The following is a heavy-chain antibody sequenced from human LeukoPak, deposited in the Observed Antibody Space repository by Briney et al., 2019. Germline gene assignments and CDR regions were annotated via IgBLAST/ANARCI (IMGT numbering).Heavy chain of an antibody. CDR1: GFTFDDYA. CDR3: AKGGAEVNYCSRTSCLYYFDY. Sequence: PGGSLRLSCAASGFTFDDYAMHWVRQAPGKGLEWVSTISDGGSTYYADSVKGRFTISRDNSKNTLYLQMNSLRAEDTAVYYCAKGGAEVNYCSRTSCLYYFDYWGQGTLVTVSS. V-gene: IGHV3-23*01. D-gene: IGHD2-2*01. CDR2: ISDGGST. J-gene: IGHJ4*02.